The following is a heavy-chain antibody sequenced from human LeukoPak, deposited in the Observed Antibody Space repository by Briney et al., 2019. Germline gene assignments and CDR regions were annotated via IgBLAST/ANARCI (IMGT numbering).Heavy chain of an antibody. CDR1: GFTFSSYA. CDR2: ISGSGDTT. Sequence: EPGGSLILSCAASGFTFSSYAMTWVRQAPGKGLEWVSAISGSGDTTYYADSVKGRFTIPRDNSKNTLYLQMNSLRAEDTAVYYCAIVTVLDYWGQGTLVTVSS. J-gene: IGHJ4*02. D-gene: IGHD4-11*01. CDR3: AIVTVLDY. V-gene: IGHV3-23*01.